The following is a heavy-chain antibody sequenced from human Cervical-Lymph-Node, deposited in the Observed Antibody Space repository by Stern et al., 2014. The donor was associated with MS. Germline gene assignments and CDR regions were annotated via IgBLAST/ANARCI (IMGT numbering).Heavy chain of an antibody. V-gene: IGHV2-26*01. J-gene: IGHJ6*02. CDR1: GFSLSNARMG. CDR2: IFSNDEK. Sequence: QVTLKESGPVLVKPTETLTLTCTVSGFSLSNARMGVSWIRQPPGKALEWLAHIFSNDEKSYSTSLKSRLTISKDTSKSQVVLTMTNMDPVDTATYYCARMEWGVVWYYYYYGMDVWGQGTTVTV. D-gene: IGHD3-3*01. CDR3: ARMEWGVVWYYYYYGMDV.